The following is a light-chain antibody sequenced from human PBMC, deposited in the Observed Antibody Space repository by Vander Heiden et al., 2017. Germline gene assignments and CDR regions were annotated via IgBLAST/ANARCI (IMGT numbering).Light chain of an antibody. Sequence: EIVLTQSPGTLSLSPGERATLSCRASQSVSSNYLAWFQQKPGQAPRLLIYGASSRATGTPDRFSGSGSGTDVTLTVGRLEPEDSAVYYCQQYGDSPPWTFGQGTKVEIK. CDR3: QQYGDSPPWT. CDR2: GAS. V-gene: IGKV3-20*01. CDR1: QSVSSNY. J-gene: IGKJ1*01.